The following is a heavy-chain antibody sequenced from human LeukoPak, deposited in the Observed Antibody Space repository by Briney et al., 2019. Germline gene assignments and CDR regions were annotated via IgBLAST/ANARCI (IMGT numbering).Heavy chain of an antibody. D-gene: IGHD3-10*01. Sequence: GGSLRLSCAAPGFTFSDYYMSWIRQAPGKGLEWVSYISSSSSTIYYADSVKGRFTISRDNAKNSLYLQMNSLRAEDTAVYYCARVSGPFYYYGSGSYSFQHWGQGTLVTVSS. CDR3: ARVSGPFYYYGSGSYSFQH. CDR1: GFTFSDYY. J-gene: IGHJ1*01. CDR2: ISSSSSTI. V-gene: IGHV3-11*04.